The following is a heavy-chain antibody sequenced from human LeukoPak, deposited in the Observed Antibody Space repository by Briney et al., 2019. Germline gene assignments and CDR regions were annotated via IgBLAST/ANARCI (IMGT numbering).Heavy chain of an antibody. V-gene: IGHV1-18*04. CDR1: GYIFTSYG. D-gene: IGHD6-19*01. J-gene: IGHJ4*02. CDR2: ISGYDDNT. Sequence: VASVKVSCKTSGYIFTSYGISWVRQAPGQGLEWMGWISGYDDNTNYAQQFQGRVTMTTDTSTSTAYMELRSLRSDDTAVYYCARDRFPVAGDYWGQGTLVTVSS. CDR3: ARDRFPVAGDY.